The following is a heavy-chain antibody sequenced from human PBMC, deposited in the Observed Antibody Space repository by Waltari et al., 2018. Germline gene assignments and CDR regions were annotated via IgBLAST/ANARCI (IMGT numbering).Heavy chain of an antibody. J-gene: IGHJ6*02. D-gene: IGHD1-1*01. V-gene: IGHV3-74*03. Sequence: EEQLVESGGGLVQPGDSLRLSCAASGFTFSSFWMHCVRHAPGKGPLWVSRISTDASDTTYADSVKGRFTISRDNARNTLYLQMNRLRAEDTAVYFCARVSRRTYRSPVPGRHYYYGMDVWGQGTTVTVSS. CDR3: ARVSRRTYRSPVPGRHYYYGMDV. CDR1: GFTFSSFW. CDR2: ISTDASDT.